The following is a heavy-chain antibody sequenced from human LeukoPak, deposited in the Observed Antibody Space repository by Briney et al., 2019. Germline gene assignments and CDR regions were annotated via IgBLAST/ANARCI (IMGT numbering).Heavy chain of an antibody. V-gene: IGHV3-21*01. CDR1: GFTFSSYS. J-gene: IGHJ4*02. D-gene: IGHD3-22*01. Sequence: GGSLRLSCAASGFTFSSYSMNWVRQAPGKGLEWVSSISSSSSYIYYADSVKGRFTISRDNAKNSLYLQMNSLRAEDTAVYYCARDRGQGFLDSSGPLGYWGQGTLVTVSS. CDR3: ARDRGQGFLDSSGPLGY. CDR2: ISSSSSYI.